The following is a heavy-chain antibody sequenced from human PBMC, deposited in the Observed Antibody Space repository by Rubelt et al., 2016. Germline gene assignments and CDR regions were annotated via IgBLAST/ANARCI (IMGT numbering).Heavy chain of an antibody. D-gene: IGHD4-23*01. Sequence: QVQLQQWGAGLLKPSETLSLTCAVYGGSFSGYYWSWIRQPPGKGLEWIGEINHSGSTNYNPSLKSRVTISVDTSKNQFSLKLSSVTAADTAVYYCARIVVVTNPDFEYYFDYWGQGTLVTVSS. CDR1: GGSFSGYY. CDR3: ARIVVVTNPDFEYYFDY. CDR2: INHSGST. V-gene: IGHV4-34*01. J-gene: IGHJ4*02.